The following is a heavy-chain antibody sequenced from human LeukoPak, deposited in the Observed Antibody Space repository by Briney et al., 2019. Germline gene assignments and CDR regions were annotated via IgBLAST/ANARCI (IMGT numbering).Heavy chain of an antibody. CDR1: GDSVSSTSAG. CDR3: AREGYYYDSSGYHFDY. J-gene: IGHJ4*02. CDR2: TYYRSKWYN. V-gene: IGHV6-1*01. Sequence: SQTLSLTCALSGDSVSSTSAGWNWIRQSPSRGLEWLGRTYYRSKWYNDYAVSVKSRITINPDTSKNQFSLQLNSVTPEDTAVYYCAREGYYYDSSGYHFDYWGQGTLVAVSS. D-gene: IGHD3-22*01.